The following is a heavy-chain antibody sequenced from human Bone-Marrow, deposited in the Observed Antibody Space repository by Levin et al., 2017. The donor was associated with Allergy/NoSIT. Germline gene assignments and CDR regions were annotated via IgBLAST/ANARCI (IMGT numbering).Heavy chain of an antibody. D-gene: IGHD5-12*01. CDR1: GYTFTSFD. CDR3: ARGELGSGYLFDY. CDR2: MYPNSDNA. J-gene: IGHJ4*02. V-gene: IGHV1-8*01. Sequence: ASVKVFCKTSGYTFTSFDINWVRQATGQGLEWMGWMYPNSDNAGYAQKFQGRVTMTRNTSISTAYMELSSLRSEDTAIYYCARGELGSGYLFDYWGQGTLVTVSS.